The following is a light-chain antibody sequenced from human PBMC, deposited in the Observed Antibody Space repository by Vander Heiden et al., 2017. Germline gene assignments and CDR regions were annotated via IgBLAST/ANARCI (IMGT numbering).Light chain of an antibody. V-gene: IGKV2-28*01. J-gene: IGKJ1*01. Sequence: DIVMTQSPPSLPVTPGEPASISCRSSQSIRHSYDYNYLDWYLQKPGQSPQLLIYLGSTRASGVPDRFSGSGSGTDFTLKISRVEAEDIGVYYCMQALQTPRTFGQGTKVEL. CDR3: MQALQTPRT. CDR1: QSIRHSYDYNY. CDR2: LGS.